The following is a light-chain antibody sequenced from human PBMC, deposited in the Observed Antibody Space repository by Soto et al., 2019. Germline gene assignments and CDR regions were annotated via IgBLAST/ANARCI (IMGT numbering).Light chain of an antibody. J-gene: IGLJ2*01. CDR2: DSY. V-gene: IGLV1-51*01. CDR3: GTWDSSLKSVV. Sequence: QSVLTQPPSVSAAPGQKVTISCSGSNSNIGHDYVSWYQRLPGTASKLLIYDSYKRPSGIPDRFSGSTSGTSATLGITGLQTGDEADYYCGTWDSSLKSVVFGGGTKLTVL. CDR1: NSNIGHDY.